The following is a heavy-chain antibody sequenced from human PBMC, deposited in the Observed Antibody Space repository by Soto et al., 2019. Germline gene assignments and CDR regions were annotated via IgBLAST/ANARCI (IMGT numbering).Heavy chain of an antibody. CDR1: GGSFSGYY. V-gene: IGHV4-34*01. CDR2: INHSGST. J-gene: IGHJ6*02. Sequence: NPSETLSLTCAVYGGSFSGYYWSWIRQPPGKGLEWIGEINHSGSTNYNPSLKSRVTISVDTSKNQFSLKLSSVTAADTAVYYCARAPFLAAARNYYYYGMDVWGQGTTVTVSS. CDR3: ARAPFLAAARNYYYYGMDV. D-gene: IGHD6-13*01.